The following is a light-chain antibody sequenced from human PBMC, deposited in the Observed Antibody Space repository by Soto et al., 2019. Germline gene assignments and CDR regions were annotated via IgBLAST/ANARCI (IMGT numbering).Light chain of an antibody. V-gene: IGKV3-11*01. CDR2: DAS. Sequence: EIVMTQSPVTLSVSPGERVTLSCRASQSVSGSLAWYQQNPGQPPRLLIYDASNRAAGIPARFSGGGSGTDFTLTISSLEPEDFAVYYCQQRSNWPPITFGQGTKVDIK. CDR1: QSVSGS. CDR3: QQRSNWPPIT. J-gene: IGKJ1*01.